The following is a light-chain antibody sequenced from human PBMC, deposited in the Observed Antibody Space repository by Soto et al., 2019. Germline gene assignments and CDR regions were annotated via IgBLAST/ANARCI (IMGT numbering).Light chain of an antibody. J-gene: IGKJ1*01. Sequence: EVVLTQSPANLSLSPGERATLSCRASQSVSSSYLAWYQQKPGQAPRLLIYGASSRATGIPDRFSGSGSGTDFTLTISRLEPQDFAVYYCQQYGSSPTWTFGQGTKVDI. CDR1: QSVSSSY. V-gene: IGKV3-20*01. CDR3: QQYGSSPTWT. CDR2: GAS.